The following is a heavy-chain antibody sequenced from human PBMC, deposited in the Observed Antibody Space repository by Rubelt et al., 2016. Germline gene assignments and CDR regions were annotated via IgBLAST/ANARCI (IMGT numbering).Heavy chain of an antibody. Sequence: GGGLGQPGGSLRLSCTASGFAFSIYAMNWVRQAPGKGLEWVSAISSSGVSTYYIDSVRGRFTISRDNSENTVYLEMNSLRAEDTAVYYCAKFRGSGSESWRFDYWGQGTLVTVSS. D-gene: IGHD1-26*01. CDR1: GFAFSIYA. CDR3: AKFRGSGSESWRFDY. V-gene: IGHV3-23*01. CDR2: ISSSGVST. J-gene: IGHJ4*02.